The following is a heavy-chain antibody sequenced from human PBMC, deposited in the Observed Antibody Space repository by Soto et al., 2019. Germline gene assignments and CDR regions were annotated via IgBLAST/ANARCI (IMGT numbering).Heavy chain of an antibody. CDR2: INPNSGGT. CDR3: ARSRAVAGRNWFDP. V-gene: IGHV1-2*04. CDR1: GYTFTGYY. J-gene: IGHJ5*02. Sequence: ASVKVSCKASGYTFTGYYMHWVRQAPGQGLGWMGWINPNSGGTNYAQKFQGWVTMTRDTSISTAYMELSRLRSDDTAVYYCARSRAVAGRNWFDPWGQGTLVTVSS. D-gene: IGHD6-19*01.